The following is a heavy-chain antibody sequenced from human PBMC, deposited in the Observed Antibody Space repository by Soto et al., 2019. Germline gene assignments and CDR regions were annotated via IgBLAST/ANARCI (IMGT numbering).Heavy chain of an antibody. CDR2: INHSGST. CDR3: ARGEGVGSSYDYGDYFDY. CDR1: GGSFSGYY. J-gene: IGHJ4*02. D-gene: IGHD4-17*01. Sequence: SETLSLTCAVYGGSFSGYYWSWIRQPPGKGLEWIGEINHSGSTNYNPSLKSRVTISVDTSKNQFSLKLSSVTAADTAVYYCARGEGVGSSYDYGDYFDYWGQGTLVTVSS. V-gene: IGHV4-34*01.